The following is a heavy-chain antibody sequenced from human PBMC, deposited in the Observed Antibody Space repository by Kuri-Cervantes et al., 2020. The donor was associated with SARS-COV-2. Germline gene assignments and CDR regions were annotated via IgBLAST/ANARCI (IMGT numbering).Heavy chain of an antibody. CDR2: INHSGGT. J-gene: IGHJ6*02. V-gene: IGHV4-34*01. D-gene: IGHD2-2*01. Sequence: GSLRLSCAVFGASLNTYSWSWIRQPPGRGLEWIGEINHSGGTKYKPSLKGRVSISVDASKNQISLKLTSVTAADAAVYYCARGHIGVVPSPILGLGPHYYYYHMDIWGQGTTVTVSS. CDR3: ARGHIGVVPSPILGLGPHYYYYHMDI. CDR1: GASLNTYS.